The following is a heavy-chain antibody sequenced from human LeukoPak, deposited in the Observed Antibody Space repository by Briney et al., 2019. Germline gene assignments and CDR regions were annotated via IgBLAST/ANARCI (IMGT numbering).Heavy chain of an antibody. Sequence: GGPLRVSRVASGFTFTSHGMHWVRQAPGKGLEWVSFISDDGSRKYYADSVKGRFTISRDDSKNMVYLQMNSLRAEDTAVYYCARILGEGRAMVRGVMDYWGQGTLVTASS. V-gene: IGHV3-30-3*01. J-gene: IGHJ4*02. CDR2: ISDDGSRK. CDR3: ARILGEGRAMVRGVMDY. CDR1: GFTFTSHG. D-gene: IGHD3-10*01.